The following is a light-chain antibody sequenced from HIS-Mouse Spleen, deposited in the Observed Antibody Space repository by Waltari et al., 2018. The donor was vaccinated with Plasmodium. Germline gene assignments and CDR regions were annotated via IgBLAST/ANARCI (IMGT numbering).Light chain of an antibody. CDR1: SSDVGGYNY. V-gene: IGLV2-8*01. J-gene: IGLJ2*01. CDR2: EVS. CDR3: SSYAGSNNFVV. Sequence: QSALTQPPSASGSPGQSVTISCTGTSSDVGGYNYVSWYQQHPGKAPKLMIDEVSKRTSGVPDRVSGSKSGNTASLTVSGLQAEDEADYYCSSYAGSNNFVVFGGGTKLTVL.